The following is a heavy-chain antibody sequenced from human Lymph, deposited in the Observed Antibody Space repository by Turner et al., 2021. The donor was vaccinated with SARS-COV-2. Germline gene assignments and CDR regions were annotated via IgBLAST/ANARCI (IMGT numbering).Heavy chain of an antibody. CDR1: GFNVSSNY. J-gene: IGHJ3*02. Sequence: EVQLVETGGGLIQPGGSLRLSCAASGFNVSSNYMSWVRQAPGKGLEWVSVIYSGGSTFYADSVRGRFTISRDNSKNTLYLQMNSLRAEDTAVYYCARDNPHDAFDIWAKGQWSPSLQ. CDR3: ARDNPHDAFDI. CDR2: IYSGGST. V-gene: IGHV3-53*02.